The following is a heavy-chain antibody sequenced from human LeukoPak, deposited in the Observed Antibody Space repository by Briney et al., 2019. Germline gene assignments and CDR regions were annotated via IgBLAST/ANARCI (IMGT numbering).Heavy chain of an antibody. Sequence: ASVKVSCKASGYTFTGYYMHWVRQAPGQGLEWMGWINPNSGGTNYAQKFQGRVTMTRDKSISTAYMELSRRRSDATAVYYCAREAGTVDYWGQGTLVTVSS. CDR2: INPNSGGT. D-gene: IGHD1-7*01. V-gene: IGHV1-2*02. CDR3: AREAGTVDY. J-gene: IGHJ4*02. CDR1: GYTFTGYY.